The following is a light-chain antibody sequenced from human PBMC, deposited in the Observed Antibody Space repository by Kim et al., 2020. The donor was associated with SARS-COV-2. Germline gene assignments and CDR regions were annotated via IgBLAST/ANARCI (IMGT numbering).Light chain of an antibody. V-gene: IGLV1-47*01. CDR3: AAWDDSLSGYVV. J-gene: IGLJ2*01. CDR1: SSNIGSNY. CDR2: RNN. Sequence: RVTLSCSGSSSNIGSNYVYWYQQLPGTAPKLLIYRNNQRPSGVPDRFSGSKSGTSASLAISGLRSEDEADYYCAAWDDSLSGYVVFGGGTQMTVL.